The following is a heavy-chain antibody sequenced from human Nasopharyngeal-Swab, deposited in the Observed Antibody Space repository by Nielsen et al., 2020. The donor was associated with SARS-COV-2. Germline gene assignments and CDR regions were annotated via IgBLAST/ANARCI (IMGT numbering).Heavy chain of an antibody. CDR1: GFTFSSYV. D-gene: IGHD1-7*01. V-gene: IGHV3-64D*06. J-gene: IGHJ3*02. Sequence: GESLKISCAASGFTFSSYVMHWVRQAPGKGLEYVSTINDYEDRLYYADSVKGRFTISRDNSKNTLYLQMSSLRAEDTAVYWCVKDLRGNYAFDIWGQGTMVTVSS. CDR3: VKDLRGNYAFDI. CDR2: INDYEDRL.